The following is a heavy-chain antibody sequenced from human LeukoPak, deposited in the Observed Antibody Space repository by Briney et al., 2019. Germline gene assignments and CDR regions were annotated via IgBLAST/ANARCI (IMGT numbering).Heavy chain of an antibody. CDR3: AIDGSKYCSSGSGYSLDY. J-gene: IGHJ4*01. CDR1: GYTFTSYG. D-gene: IGHD2-15*01. Sequence: VSVTVPHKASGYTFTSYGISWVRLAPGQGLEWMGWISAYNGNTNFSQKLRRRVIIPTDTSTSTAYMELRSLRSDNTAVYYCAIDGSKYCSSGSGYSLDYW. CDR2: ISAYNGNT. V-gene: IGHV1-18*04.